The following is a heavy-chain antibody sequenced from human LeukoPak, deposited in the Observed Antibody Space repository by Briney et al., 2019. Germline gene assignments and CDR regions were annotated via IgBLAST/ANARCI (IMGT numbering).Heavy chain of an antibody. CDR1: GFTFSSYA. CDR2: ISYDGSNK. J-gene: IGHJ3*02. V-gene: IGHV3-30*04. D-gene: IGHD3-10*01. CDR3: ASSLWFGELTPNDAFDI. Sequence: GGSLRLSCAASGFTFSSYAMHWVRQAPGKGLEWVAVISYDGSNKYYADSVKGRFTISRDNSKNTLYLQMNSLRAEDTAVYYCASSLWFGELTPNDAFDIWGQGTMVTVSS.